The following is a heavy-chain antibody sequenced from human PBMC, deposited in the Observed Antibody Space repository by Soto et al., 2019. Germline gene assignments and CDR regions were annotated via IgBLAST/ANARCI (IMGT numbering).Heavy chain of an antibody. V-gene: IGHV5-51*01. Sequence: GESLKISCKASGYIFTTYWIAWVRQMPGQGLEWIGIINPTDSDTRYSPSFQGQVTISADKSISTTYLQWSSLKASDTAMYYCARLPNKYYFDYWGQGTLVTVSS. CDR2: INPTDSDT. CDR1: GYIFTTYW. J-gene: IGHJ4*02. CDR3: ARLPNKYYFDY.